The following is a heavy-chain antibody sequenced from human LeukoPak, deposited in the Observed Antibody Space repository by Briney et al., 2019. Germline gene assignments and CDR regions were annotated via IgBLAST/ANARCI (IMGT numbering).Heavy chain of an antibody. D-gene: IGHD6-6*01. CDR1: GFTFSSYA. V-gene: IGHV3-30-3*01. CDR3: ARIGYSSSSFDY. J-gene: IGHJ4*02. CDR2: ISYDGSNK. Sequence: GRSLRLSCAASGFTFSSYAMHWVRQAPGKGLEWVAVISYDGSNKYYADSVKGRFTISRDNSKNSLYLQVSGLRAEDTAVYFCARIGYSSSSFDYWGQGVLVTVYS.